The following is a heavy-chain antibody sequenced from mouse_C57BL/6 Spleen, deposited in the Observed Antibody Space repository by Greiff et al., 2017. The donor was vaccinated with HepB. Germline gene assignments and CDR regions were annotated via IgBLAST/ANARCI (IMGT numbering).Heavy chain of an antibody. Sequence: VQLQQSGAELVKPGASVKISCKASGYAFSSYWMNWVKQRPGKGLEWIGKIYPGDGDTNYNGKFKGKATLTADKSSNTAYLRLSSLTSEDSAVYFCARGATTVVAPYAMNYWGKAT. V-gene: IGHV1-80*01. J-gene: IGHJ4*01. CDR3: ARGATTVVAPYAMNY. CDR1: GYAFSSYW. D-gene: IGHD1-1*01. CDR2: IYPGDGDT.